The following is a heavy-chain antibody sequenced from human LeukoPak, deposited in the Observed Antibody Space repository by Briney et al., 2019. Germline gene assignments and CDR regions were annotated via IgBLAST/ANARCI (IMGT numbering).Heavy chain of an antibody. CDR2: IYYSGST. Sequence: SETLSLTCTVSVGSISSYYWNWIRQPPGKGLEWIGYIYYSGSTNYNPSLKSRVTISVDTSKNQFSLKLSSVTAADTAVYYCARDLGYYDSSGYHPRAFVIWGQGTMVTVSS. J-gene: IGHJ3*02. CDR3: ARDLGYYDSSGYHPRAFVI. V-gene: IGHV4-59*01. CDR1: VGSISSYY. D-gene: IGHD3-22*01.